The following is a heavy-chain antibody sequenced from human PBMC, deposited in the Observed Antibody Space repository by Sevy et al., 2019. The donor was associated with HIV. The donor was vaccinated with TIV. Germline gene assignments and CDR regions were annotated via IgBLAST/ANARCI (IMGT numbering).Heavy chain of an antibody. Sequence: ASVKVSCKASGYTFTSYGISWVRQAPGQRLEWMGWISAYNGNTNCAQKLQGRVTMTTDTSTSTAYMELRSLRSDDTAVYYCVRRTGKRYYYYMDVWGKGTTVTVSS. J-gene: IGHJ6*03. CDR1: GYTFTSYG. V-gene: IGHV1-18*01. CDR3: VRRTGKRYYYYMDV. CDR2: ISAYNGNT. D-gene: IGHD3-9*01.